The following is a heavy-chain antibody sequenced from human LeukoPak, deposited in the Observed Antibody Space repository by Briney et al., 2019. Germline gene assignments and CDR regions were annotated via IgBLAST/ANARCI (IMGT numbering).Heavy chain of an antibody. CDR3: AELGITMIGGV. CDR1: GFIFSSYE. Sequence: GGSLRLSCAASGFIFSSYEMNWVRQAPGKGLEWVSYISSSGSTIYYADSVKGRFNISRDNAKNSLYLQMNSLRAEDTAVYYCAELGITMIGGVWGKGTTVTISS. CDR2: ISSSGSTI. V-gene: IGHV3-48*03. J-gene: IGHJ6*04. D-gene: IGHD3-10*02.